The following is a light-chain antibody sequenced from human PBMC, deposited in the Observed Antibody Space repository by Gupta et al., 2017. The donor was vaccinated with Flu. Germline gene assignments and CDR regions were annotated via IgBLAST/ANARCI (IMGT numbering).Light chain of an antibody. J-gene: IGKJ2*03. CDR2: AAS. Sequence: DIQMTQSPSSLSAPVGDRVTITCRASQSISSYLNWYQQKPGKAPKLLIYAASSLQSGVPSRFSGSGYGTDFTLTIRSLQPEDFATYYCQQSYSTPYSFGQGTKLEIK. V-gene: IGKV1-39*01. CDR1: QSISSY. CDR3: QQSYSTPYS.